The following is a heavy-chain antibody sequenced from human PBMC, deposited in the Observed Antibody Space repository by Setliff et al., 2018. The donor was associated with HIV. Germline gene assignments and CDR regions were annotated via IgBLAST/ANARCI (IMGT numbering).Heavy chain of an antibody. CDR1: GFAFSSHQ. CDR2: IRQDGTDK. CDR3: VRDNYYATFDY. Sequence: GESLKISCAASGFAFSSHQMSWVRQAPGKGLEWVAKIRQDGTDKYYVDSVKGRFTISRDNAKNSLYLQMNSLRAEDTAIYYCVRDNYYATFDYWGQGTLVTVSS. J-gene: IGHJ4*02. V-gene: IGHV3-7*01. D-gene: IGHD3-22*01.